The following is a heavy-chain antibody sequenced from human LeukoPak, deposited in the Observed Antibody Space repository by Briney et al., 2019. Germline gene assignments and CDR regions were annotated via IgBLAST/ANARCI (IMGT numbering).Heavy chain of an antibody. Sequence: SETLSLTCTVSGGSISSHYWSWIRQPPGKGLEWIGYIYYSGSTNYNPSLKSRVTISVDTSKNQFSLKLSSVTAADTAVYYCARAVSQLLWFGEYAPNWFDPWGQGTLITVSS. J-gene: IGHJ5*02. V-gene: IGHV4-59*11. CDR1: GGSISSHY. CDR2: IYYSGST. D-gene: IGHD3-10*01. CDR3: ARAVSQLLWFGEYAPNWFDP.